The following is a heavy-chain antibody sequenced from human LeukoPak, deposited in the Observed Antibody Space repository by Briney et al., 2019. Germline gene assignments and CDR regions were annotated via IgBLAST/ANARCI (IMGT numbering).Heavy chain of an antibody. Sequence: GGSLRLSCAASGFTFSSYGMHWVRQAPGKGLEWVAFIRYDGSNKYYADSVKGRFTISRDNSKNTLYLQMNSLRAEDTAVYYCAKDRVDVGFGVVSSFDYWGQGTLVTVSS. CDR2: IRYDGSNK. V-gene: IGHV3-30*02. CDR1: GFTFSSYG. J-gene: IGHJ4*02. CDR3: AKDRVDVGFGVVSSFDY. D-gene: IGHD3-3*01.